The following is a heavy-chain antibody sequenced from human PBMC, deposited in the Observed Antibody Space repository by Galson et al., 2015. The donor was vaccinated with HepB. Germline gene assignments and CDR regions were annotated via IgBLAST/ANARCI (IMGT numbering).Heavy chain of an antibody. J-gene: IGHJ4*02. CDR3: AKGYCSGGSCALFDY. D-gene: IGHD2-15*01. V-gene: IGHV3-30*18. Sequence: SLRLSCAASGFTFSSCGMHWVRQAPGKGLEWVAVISYDGSNKYYADSVKGRFTISRDNPKNTLYLQMNSLRAEDTAVYYCAKGYCSGGSCALFDYWGQGTLVTVSS. CDR2: ISYDGSNK. CDR1: GFTFSSCG.